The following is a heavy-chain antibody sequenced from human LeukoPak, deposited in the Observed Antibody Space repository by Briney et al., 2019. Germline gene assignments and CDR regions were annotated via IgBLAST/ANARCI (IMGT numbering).Heavy chain of an antibody. CDR3: ARRGYYYDSSGYYSYEGRDY. J-gene: IGHJ4*02. D-gene: IGHD3-22*01. CDR2: ISSSSSYI. CDR1: GFTFSSYA. Sequence: KTGGSLRLSCAASGFTFSSYAMSWVRQAPGKGLEWVSFISSSSSYIDYADSVKGRFTISRDNTKNSLFLQMNNVRAEDTAVYYCARRGYYYDSSGYYSYEGRDYWGQGTVVTVSS. V-gene: IGHV3-21*01.